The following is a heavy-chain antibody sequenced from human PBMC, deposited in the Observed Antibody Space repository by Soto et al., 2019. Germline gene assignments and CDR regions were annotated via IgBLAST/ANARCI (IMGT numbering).Heavy chain of an antibody. D-gene: IGHD2-15*01. CDR1: GLTFNRYW. V-gene: IGHV3-74*01. Sequence: GGSLRLSCAASGLTFNRYWMHWVRHAPGKGLVWVSHINTDRTNSNYADSVKGRFTISRDNAKSTLFLQMNSLRDEDTAVYYCAREFCSGGNCYTYYFDPWGQGIPVTVSS. CDR2: INTDRTNS. J-gene: IGHJ5*02. CDR3: AREFCSGGNCYTYYFDP.